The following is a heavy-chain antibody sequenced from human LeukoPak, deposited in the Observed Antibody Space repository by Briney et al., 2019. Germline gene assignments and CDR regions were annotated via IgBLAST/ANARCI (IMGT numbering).Heavy chain of an antibody. J-gene: IGHJ6*02. Sequence: PGGSLRLSCAASGFTFSSYAMSWVRQAPGKGLEWVSAISGSGGSTYYADSVKGRFTISRDNSKNTLYLQMNSLRAEDTAVYYCAKAPRIAVAPLGFMDVWGQGTTVTVSS. CDR2: ISGSGGST. CDR1: GFTFSSYA. D-gene: IGHD6-19*01. CDR3: AKAPRIAVAPLGFMDV. V-gene: IGHV3-23*01.